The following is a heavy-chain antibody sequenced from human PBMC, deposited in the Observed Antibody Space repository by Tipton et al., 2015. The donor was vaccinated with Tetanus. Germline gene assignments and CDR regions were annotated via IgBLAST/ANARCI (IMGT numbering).Heavy chain of an antibody. J-gene: IGHJ5*02. CDR3: ATWGQLAHKWFDP. Sequence: SLRLSCAASGFTFSTYPMHWVRQAPGKGLEWVAVISYDGRNKYYTDSVKGRFTISRANSKNTLYPQMDSLRPEDTGVYYCATWGQLAHKWFDPWGQGTLVTVSS. V-gene: IGHV3-30*04. CDR2: ISYDGRNK. CDR1: GFTFSTYP. D-gene: IGHD2-2*01.